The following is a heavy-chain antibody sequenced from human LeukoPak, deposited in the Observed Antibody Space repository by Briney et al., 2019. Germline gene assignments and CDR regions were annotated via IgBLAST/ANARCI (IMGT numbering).Heavy chain of an antibody. J-gene: IGHJ4*02. CDR1: GYLFPSYG. CDR2: ITPSNGNT. CDR3: ARDGYYDILTGTDF. D-gene: IGHD3-9*01. V-gene: IGHV1-18*01. Sequence: ASVKVSCKTSGYLFPSYGISWVRQAPGQGLEWIGWITPSNGNTHYAQNFQGRVTVTTDTSTSTVYMELGSLRSDDTAVYYCARDGYYDILTGTDFWGQGTLVTVSS.